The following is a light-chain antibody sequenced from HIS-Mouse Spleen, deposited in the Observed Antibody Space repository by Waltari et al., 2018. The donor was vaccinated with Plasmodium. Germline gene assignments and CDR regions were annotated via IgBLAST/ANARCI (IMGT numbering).Light chain of an antibody. Sequence: DIKMIKSPSSLSAAVGDRVTIPCQARQDISNYLNWYQQKPGKAPKLLIYDASNSETGIPSRFSGSGSGTDFTFTISSLQPEDIATYYCQQYDNLPLTFGGGTKVEIK. CDR1: QDISNY. V-gene: IGKV1-33*01. CDR2: DAS. CDR3: QQYDNLPLT. J-gene: IGKJ4*01.